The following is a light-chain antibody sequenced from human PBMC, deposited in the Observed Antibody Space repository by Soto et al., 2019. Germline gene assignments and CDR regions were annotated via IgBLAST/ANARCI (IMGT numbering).Light chain of an antibody. CDR2: GAS. Sequence: DIQMTHSPSTLSGSVGDRVTITCRARQTISNYLNWYQQKPGKAPNLLIYGASSLQSGVPARFSGSGSGTDFTLNISSLQPEDFATYYCQQTYSAAWTFGQGTKVDI. CDR3: QQTYSAAWT. CDR1: QTISNY. J-gene: IGKJ1*01. V-gene: IGKV1-39*01.